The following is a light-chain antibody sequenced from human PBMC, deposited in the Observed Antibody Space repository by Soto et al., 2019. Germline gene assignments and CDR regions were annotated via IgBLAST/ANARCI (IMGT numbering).Light chain of an antibody. CDR2: AAS. CDR3: QQSYSTPLT. CDR1: QSISSY. Sequence: DIQMTQSPSSLSASIGDSVTITCRASQSISSYLNWYQQKPGKAPKLLIYAASSLQSGVPSRFSGSASGTDFTLTISSLQPEDFATYYCQQSYSTPLTFGGGTKVDIK. V-gene: IGKV1-39*01. J-gene: IGKJ4*01.